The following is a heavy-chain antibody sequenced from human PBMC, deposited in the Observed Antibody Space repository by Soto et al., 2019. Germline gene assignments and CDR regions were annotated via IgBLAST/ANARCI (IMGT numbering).Heavy chain of an antibody. CDR2: LYYGRSA. J-gene: IGHJ4*02. D-gene: IGHD2-15*01. CDR1: GDSISSYY. CDR3: ALGSMAVVPEY. V-gene: IGHV4-59*01. Sequence: QVQLQESGPGLVKPSETLSLTCAVSGDSISSYYCMWIRQPPGKGLESIGYLYYGRSANYNPSLKCRVTLSVDTSTNQCSLTLSPTTAADTAVYYCALGSMAVVPEYWGQGTLVTVSS.